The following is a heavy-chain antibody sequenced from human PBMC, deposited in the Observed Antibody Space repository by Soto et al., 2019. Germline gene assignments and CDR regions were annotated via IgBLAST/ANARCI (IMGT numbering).Heavy chain of an antibody. CDR2: LNPNSGNT. Sequence: EWMGWLNPNSGNTGYEQKFQGRVTMPRNPSISTAYMELSSLRSEDTALFYCARVRLTTVTTSADDAFDIWGQGTMVTVSS. V-gene: IGHV1-8*01. CDR3: ARVRLTTVTTSADDAFDI. J-gene: IGHJ3*02. D-gene: IGHD4-4*01.